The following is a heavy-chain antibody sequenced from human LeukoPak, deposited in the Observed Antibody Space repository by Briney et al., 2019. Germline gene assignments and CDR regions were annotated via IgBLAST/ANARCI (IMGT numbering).Heavy chain of an antibody. V-gene: IGHV3-9*01. CDR1: GFTFDDYA. Sequence: PGGSLRLSCAASGFTFDDYAMHWVRQAPGKGLEWVSGISWNSGSIGYADSVKGRFTISRDNSKNTLYLQMNSLRAEDTALYYCAKDRTFGQFLWGNDYWGQGTLVTVSS. D-gene: IGHD3-10*01. J-gene: IGHJ4*02. CDR2: ISWNSGSI. CDR3: AKDRTFGQFLWGNDY.